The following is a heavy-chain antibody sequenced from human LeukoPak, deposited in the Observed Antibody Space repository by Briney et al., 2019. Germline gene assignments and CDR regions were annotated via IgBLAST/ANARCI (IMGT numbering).Heavy chain of an antibody. CDR3: ARDAYRSDWYDAFDI. Sequence: PGGSLRLSCAASGFTVSSNYMSWVRQAPGKGMEWVSVIYSGGSTYYADSVKGRFTISRDNSKNTLYLQMNSLRAEDTAVYYCARDAYRSDWYDAFDIWGQGTLVTVSS. V-gene: IGHV3-53*01. J-gene: IGHJ3*02. CDR2: IYSGGST. D-gene: IGHD6-19*01. CDR1: GFTVSSNY.